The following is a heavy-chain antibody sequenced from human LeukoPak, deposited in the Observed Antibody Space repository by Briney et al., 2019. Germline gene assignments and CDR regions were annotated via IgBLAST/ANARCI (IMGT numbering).Heavy chain of an antibody. V-gene: IGHV3-74*01. CDR2: INSDGSST. CDR3: ASWGYCSGGSCYDFDY. J-gene: IGHJ4*02. Sequence: QPGGSLRLSCAASGFTFSSYWMHWVRHAPGKGLVWVSRINSDGSSTSYADSVKGRFTISRDNAKNTLYLQMNSLRAEDTAVYYCASWGYCSGGSCYDFDYWGQGTLVTVSS. D-gene: IGHD2-15*01. CDR1: GFTFSSYW.